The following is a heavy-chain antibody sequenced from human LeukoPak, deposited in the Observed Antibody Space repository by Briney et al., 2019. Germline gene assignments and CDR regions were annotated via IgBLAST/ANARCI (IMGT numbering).Heavy chain of an antibody. CDR3: ARGPLTEALTSDI. V-gene: IGHV4-4*07. J-gene: IGHJ3*02. Sequence: PSETLSLTCTVSGGSISSYYWTWIRQPAGKGLDWIGRTYPGGTSYLNPSLKSRVTLSVDTSKNQSSLRLTSVTAADTAVYYCARGPLTEALTSDIWGQGTMVTASS. CDR2: TYPGGTS. D-gene: IGHD1-14*01. CDR1: GGSISSYY.